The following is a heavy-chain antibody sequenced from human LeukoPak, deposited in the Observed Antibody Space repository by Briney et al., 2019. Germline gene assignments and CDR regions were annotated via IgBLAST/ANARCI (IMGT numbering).Heavy chain of an antibody. D-gene: IGHD6-19*01. J-gene: IGHJ4*02. CDR1: GYTFTGYY. V-gene: IGHV1-18*04. CDR3: ATGIAVAGSSDY. Sequence: ASVKVSCKASGYTFTGYYMHWVRQAPGQGLEWMGWISGYNGKTKYAQKLQDRVTMTTDTSATTAYMELRSLRSDDTAVYYCATGIAVAGSSDYWGQGTLVTVSS. CDR2: ISGYNGKT.